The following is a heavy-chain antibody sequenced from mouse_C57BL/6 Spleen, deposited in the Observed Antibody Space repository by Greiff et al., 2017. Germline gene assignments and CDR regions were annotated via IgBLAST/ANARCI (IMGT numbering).Heavy chain of an antibody. CDR2: INPYNGGT. CDR3: ARSYDYDRFWY. V-gene: IGHV1-19*01. J-gene: IGHJ3*01. CDR1: GYTFTDYY. Sequence: EVKLQESGPVLVKPGASVKMSCKASGYTFTDYYMNWVKQSHGKSLEWIGVINPYNGGTSYNQKFKGKATLTVDKSSSTAYMELNSLTSEDSAVYYCARSYDYDRFWYWGHGTMVTVA. D-gene: IGHD2-4*01.